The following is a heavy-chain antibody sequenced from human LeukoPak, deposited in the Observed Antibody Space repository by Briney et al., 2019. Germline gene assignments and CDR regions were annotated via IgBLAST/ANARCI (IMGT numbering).Heavy chain of an antibody. CDR3: AKDRPNYYESNGHYYRRDGDS. CDR1: GFTFSIYA. J-gene: IGHJ5*01. CDR2: TSSGGDYT. V-gene: IGHV3-23*01. D-gene: IGHD3-22*01. Sequence: GGSLRLXCAASGFTFSIYAMSWVRQAPGKGLESVSSTSSGGDYTYYAGSVKGRFTISRDNSKNTLYLQMNSLRAEDTATYYCAKDRPNYYESNGHYYRRDGDSWGQGTLVTVSS.